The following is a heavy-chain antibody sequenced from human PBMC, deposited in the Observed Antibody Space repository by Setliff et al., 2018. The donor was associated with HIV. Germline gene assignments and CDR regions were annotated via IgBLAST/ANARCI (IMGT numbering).Heavy chain of an antibody. J-gene: IGHJ6*03. CDR1: GFGFSNYG. CDR2: MLYDGSDR. Sequence: SLKISCVASGFGFSNYGMHWVRQAPGKGLEWVAVMLYDGSDRYYADSVKGRFTISRDNSKKTLYLQMNSLRPEDTAVYHCAKARSEYQLMPWYYYMDVWGQGTTVTVSS. CDR3: AKARSEYQLMPWYYYMDV. D-gene: IGHD6-6*01. V-gene: IGHV3-30*18.